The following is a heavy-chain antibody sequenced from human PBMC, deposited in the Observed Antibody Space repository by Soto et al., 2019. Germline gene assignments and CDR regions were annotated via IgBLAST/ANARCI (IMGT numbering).Heavy chain of an antibody. V-gene: IGHV1-69*02. D-gene: IGHD3-16*01. CDR2: IIPIFGIA. CDR3: ARVKTISDNYEGDYYIDV. J-gene: IGHJ6*03. Sequence: QVQLVQSGAEVKKPGSSVKVSCTASGDTFSNYTISWVRQAPGQGLEWMGRIIPIFGIANYAQEFQGRVTITADKSTSTVYMELSRLTPEDTAVYYCARVKTISDNYEGDYYIDVWGKGTTVTVSS. CDR1: GDTFSNYT.